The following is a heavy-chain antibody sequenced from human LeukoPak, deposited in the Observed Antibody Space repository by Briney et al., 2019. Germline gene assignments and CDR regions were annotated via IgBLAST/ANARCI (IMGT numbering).Heavy chain of an antibody. CDR2: ISAYNGNT. Sequence: WASVKVSCKASGYTFTSYGISWVRQAPGQGIEWMGWISAYNGNTNYAQKLQGRVTMTTDTSTSTAYMELRSLRSDDTAVYYCARDEYFYCSSTSCYLASFDYWGQGTLVTVSS. J-gene: IGHJ4*02. D-gene: IGHD2-2*01. CDR3: ARDEYFYCSSTSCYLASFDY. V-gene: IGHV1-18*04. CDR1: GYTFTSYG.